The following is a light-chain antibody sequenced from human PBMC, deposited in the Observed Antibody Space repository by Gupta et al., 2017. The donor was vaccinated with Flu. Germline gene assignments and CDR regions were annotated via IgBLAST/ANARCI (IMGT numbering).Light chain of an antibody. J-gene: IGKJ5*01. CDR2: AAS. CDR1: QSISSY. CDR3: QQSYSTLIT. Sequence: DIQMTQSPSSLSASVGDRVTITCRASQSISSYLNWYQQKPGKAPKLLIYAASSLQSGVQSRFSGSGSGTDFTLTISSLQPEDFATYYCQQSYSTLITVGQGTRLEIK. V-gene: IGKV1-39*01.